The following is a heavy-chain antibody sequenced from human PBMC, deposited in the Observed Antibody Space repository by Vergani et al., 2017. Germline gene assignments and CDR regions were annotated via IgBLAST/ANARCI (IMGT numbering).Heavy chain of an antibody. CDR3: AALNYYGSGSYYNVPRDY. CDR1: GGTFSSYA. Sequence: QVQLVQSGAEVKKPGSSVKVSCKASGGTFSSYAISWVRQAPGQGLEWMGGIIPIFGIANYAQKFQGRVTITADKSTSTAYMELSSLRSEDTAVYYCAALNYYGSGSYYNVPRDYWGQGTLVTVSS. J-gene: IGHJ4*02. CDR2: IIPIFGIA. D-gene: IGHD3-10*01. V-gene: IGHV1-69*17.